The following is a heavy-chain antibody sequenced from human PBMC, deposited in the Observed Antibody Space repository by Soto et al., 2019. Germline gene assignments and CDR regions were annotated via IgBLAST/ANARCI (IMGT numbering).Heavy chain of an antibody. CDR3: AVIGYCSGGSCPDY. CDR2: IYYSGST. V-gene: IGHV4-59*01. D-gene: IGHD2-15*01. J-gene: IGHJ4*02. Sequence: SETLSLTCTVSGGSISSYYWSWIRQPPGKGLEWIGYIYYSGSTNYNPSLKSRVTISVDTSKNQFSLKLSSVTAADTAVYYCAVIGYCSGGSCPDYWGQGTLVTVSS. CDR1: GGSISSYY.